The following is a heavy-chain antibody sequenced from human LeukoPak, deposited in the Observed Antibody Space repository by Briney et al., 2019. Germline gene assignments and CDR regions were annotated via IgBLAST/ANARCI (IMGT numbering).Heavy chain of an antibody. CDR3: ARVRGIAAAGTIRFDP. Sequence: SETLSLTCTVSGGSISSYYWSWIRQPPGKGLEWIGYIYYSGSTNYNPSLKSRVTISVDTSKNQFSLKLSSVTAADTAVYYCARVRGIAAAGTIRFDPWGQGTLVTVSP. J-gene: IGHJ5*02. CDR1: GGSISSYY. D-gene: IGHD6-13*01. CDR2: IYYSGST. V-gene: IGHV4-59*01.